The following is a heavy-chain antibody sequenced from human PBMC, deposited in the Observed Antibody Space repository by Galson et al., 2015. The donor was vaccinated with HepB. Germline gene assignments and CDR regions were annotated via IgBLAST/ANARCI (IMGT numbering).Heavy chain of an antibody. CDR3: ARKKPYYYGSGFRGGLFDP. Sequence: ETLSLTCAVYGGSFSGYYWSWIRQPPGKGLEWIGEINHSGSTNYNPSLKSRVTISVDTSKNQFSLKLSSVTAADTAVYYCARKKPYYYGSGFRGGLFDPWGQGTLVTVSS. CDR2: INHSGST. J-gene: IGHJ5*02. CDR1: GGSFSGYY. V-gene: IGHV4-34*01. D-gene: IGHD3-10*01.